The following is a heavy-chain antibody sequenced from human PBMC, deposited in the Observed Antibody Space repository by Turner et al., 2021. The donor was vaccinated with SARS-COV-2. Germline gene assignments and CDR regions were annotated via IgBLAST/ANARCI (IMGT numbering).Heavy chain of an antibody. CDR1: GFTVSSNY. D-gene: IGHD3-9*01. J-gene: IGHJ6*02. CDR2: IYRGGST. CDR3: ARDLNYYGMDV. Sequence: VQLAESAGGLLQPGGSLRLSCAASGFTVSSNYMTWVRLAPGKGLAWVSLIYRGGSTYYANSVKGRFNISTHNSKNTMFLQMNRLRAEDTAVYYCARDLNYYGMDVWGQGTTVTVSS. V-gene: IGHV3-53*04.